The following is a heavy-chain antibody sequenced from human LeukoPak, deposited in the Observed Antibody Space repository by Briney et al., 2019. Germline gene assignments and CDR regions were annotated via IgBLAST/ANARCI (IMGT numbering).Heavy chain of an antibody. V-gene: IGHV1-8*01. CDR1: GYTFTSYD. J-gene: IGHJ6*02. D-gene: IGHD6-6*01. CDR2: MNPNSGNT. CDR3: ARAIAARPIYYYGMDV. Sequence: ASVKVSCKASGYTFTSYDINWVRQATGQGLEWMGWMNPNSGNTGYAQKFQGRVTMTRNTSISTAYMELSSLRSEDTAVYYCARAIAARPIYYYGMDVWGQGTTVTVPS.